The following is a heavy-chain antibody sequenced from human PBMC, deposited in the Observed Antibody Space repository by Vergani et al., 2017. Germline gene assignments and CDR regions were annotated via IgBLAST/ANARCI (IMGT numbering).Heavy chain of an antibody. CDR2: IYTSGST. CDR1: GGSISSGPYS. D-gene: IGHD2-2*02. CDR3: ARVYSPDYCSNTNCYTFDY. J-gene: IGHJ4*02. V-gene: IGHV4-61*02. Sequence: QMQLQESGPGLVKPSQNLSLTCSVSGGSISSGPYSWNWIRQPAGRGLEWIGRIYTSGSTDYNPSLQSRVTLSVDTSKNQFSLKLTSVTAADTAVYYCARVYSPDYCSNTNCYTFDYWGQGTLVTVSS.